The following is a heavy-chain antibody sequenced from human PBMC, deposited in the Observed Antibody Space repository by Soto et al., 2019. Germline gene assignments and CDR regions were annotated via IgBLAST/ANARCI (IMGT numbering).Heavy chain of an antibody. J-gene: IGHJ6*02. CDR2: ISGSGSNT. CDR3: ARDYDILTGTGMDV. CDR1: GFTSISYA. Sequence: PWGSLRLCCAASGFTSISYAMSWVRQAPGKGLEWVSAISGSGSNTYYADSVKGRFTISRDNSKNTLYLQMNSLRAEDTAVYYCARDYDILTGTGMDVWGQGTTVTVSS. D-gene: IGHD3-9*01. V-gene: IGHV3-23*01.